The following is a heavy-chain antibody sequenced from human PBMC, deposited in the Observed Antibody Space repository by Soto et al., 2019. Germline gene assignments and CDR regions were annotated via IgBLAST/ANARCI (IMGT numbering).Heavy chain of an antibody. D-gene: IGHD6-13*01. CDR3: AKDAIMVSSSYNYFDY. CDR2: VSGSGGAT. CDR1: GFFFTTYA. J-gene: IGHJ4*02. V-gene: IGHV3-23*01. Sequence: GSLRLSCAASGFFFTTYAMNWVSKDPGKGLEWVSGVSGSGGATSYADSVKGRFTISRDNSKNTVYLQMNSLRADDTAVYYCAKDAIMVSSSYNYFDYWGQGTLVTVSS.